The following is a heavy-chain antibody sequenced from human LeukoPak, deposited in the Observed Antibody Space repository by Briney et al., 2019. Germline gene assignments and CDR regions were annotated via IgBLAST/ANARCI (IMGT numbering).Heavy chain of an antibody. CDR3: ARGGLYYYGSGSYSWFDP. CDR1: GFTVSSNY. J-gene: IGHJ5*02. CDR2: TYSGGST. V-gene: IGHV3-53*01. Sequence: GGSLRLSCAASGFTVSSNYMSRVRQAPGKGLEWVSVTYSGGSTYYADSVKGRFTISRDNSKNTLYLQMNSLRAEDTAVYYCARGGLYYYGSGSYSWFDPWGQGTLVTVSS. D-gene: IGHD3-10*01.